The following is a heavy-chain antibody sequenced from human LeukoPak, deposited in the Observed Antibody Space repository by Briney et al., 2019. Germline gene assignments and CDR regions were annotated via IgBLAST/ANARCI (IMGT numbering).Heavy chain of an antibody. CDR2: ISAYNGNT. J-gene: IGHJ6*03. CDR3: ARDLGDGSYYYYMDV. V-gene: IGHV1-18*01. Sequence: ASVKVSCKASGYTFTSYGISWVRQAPGQGLEWMGWISAYNGNTNYAQKLQGRVTMTTDTSTSTAYMELSSLRSEDTAVYYCARDLGDGSYYYYMDVWGKGTTVTVSS. D-gene: IGHD3-16*01. CDR1: GYTFTSYG.